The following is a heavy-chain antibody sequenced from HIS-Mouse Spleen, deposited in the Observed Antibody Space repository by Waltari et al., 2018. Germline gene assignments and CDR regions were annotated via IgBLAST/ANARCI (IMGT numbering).Heavy chain of an antibody. CDR3: ARGKGSSSWYYFDY. Sequence: QAQLQQWSAELLKPSATLSRSCADYGAPFSCSYWSWLRQPPGKGLEWIGEINHSGSTNYIPSLKSRVTISVDTSKNQFSLKLSSVTAADTAVYYCARGKGSSSWYYFDYWGQGTLVTVSS. J-gene: IGHJ4*02. CDR1: GAPFSCSY. CDR2: INHSGST. D-gene: IGHD6-13*01. V-gene: IGHV4-34*01.